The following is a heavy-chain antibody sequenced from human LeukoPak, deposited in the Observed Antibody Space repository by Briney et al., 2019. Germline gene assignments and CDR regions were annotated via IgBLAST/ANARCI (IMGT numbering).Heavy chain of an antibody. J-gene: IGHJ5*02. D-gene: IGHD6-19*01. CDR3: AKDRASGSGSYSYRGFDH. CDR2: ISSGGDYT. V-gene: IGHV3-23*01. CDR1: GFTFNNYA. Sequence: ARGSLRLSCAASGFTFNNYAMSWVRQAPGRGLGWVSAISSGGDYTNSADSVKGRFTISRDNSRNTLYLQMNSLRAEDTAVYYCAKDRASGSGSYSYRGFDHWGQGTLVTVSS.